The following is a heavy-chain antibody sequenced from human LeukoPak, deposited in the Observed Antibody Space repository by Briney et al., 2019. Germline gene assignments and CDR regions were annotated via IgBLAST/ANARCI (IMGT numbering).Heavy chain of an antibody. CDR3: TRAEYCSSTNCYAGWLDP. Sequence: GASVKVSCKASGYTFTNYHIAWVRQAPGQGLEWMGWVSTNDGNTVYAQRLQGRVTMTTDTSTSVAYMELRSLTSDDTAVYYCTRAEYCSSTNCYAGWLDPWGQGTLVTVSS. D-gene: IGHD2-2*01. CDR2: VSTNDGNT. J-gene: IGHJ5*02. CDR1: GYTFTNYH. V-gene: IGHV1-18*01.